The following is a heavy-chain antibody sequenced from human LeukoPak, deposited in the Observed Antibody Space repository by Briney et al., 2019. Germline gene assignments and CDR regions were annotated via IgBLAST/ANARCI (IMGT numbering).Heavy chain of an antibody. CDR2: ISAYNGNT. Sequence: ASVKVSCKASVYTFTSYGISWVRQAPGQGLEWMGWISAYNGNTNYAQKLQGRVTMTTDTSTSTAYMELRSLRSDDTAVYYCARDWTVFSGYSPDFDYWGQGTLVTVSS. D-gene: IGHD3-22*01. CDR3: ARDWTVFSGYSPDFDY. J-gene: IGHJ4*02. CDR1: VYTFTSYG. V-gene: IGHV1-18*01.